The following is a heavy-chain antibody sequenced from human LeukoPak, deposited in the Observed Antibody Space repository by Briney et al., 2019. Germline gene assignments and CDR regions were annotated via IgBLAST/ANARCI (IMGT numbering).Heavy chain of an antibody. CDR1: GYSFTSYW. CDR3: ARHAYDYGGKGYFDY. Sequence: GESLKISCKGSGYSFTSYWIGWVRQMPGKGLEWMGIIYPGDSDTRYSPSFQGQVTISADKSISTAYLQWSSLKASDTAMYYCARHAYDYGGKGYFDYWGQGTLVTVSS. V-gene: IGHV5-51*01. CDR2: IYPGDSDT. J-gene: IGHJ4*02. D-gene: IGHD4-23*01.